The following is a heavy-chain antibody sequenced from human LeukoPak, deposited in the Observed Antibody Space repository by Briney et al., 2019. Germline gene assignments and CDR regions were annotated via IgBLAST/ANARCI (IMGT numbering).Heavy chain of an antibody. Sequence: PGGSLRLSCAASGFTFDDYGMSWVRQAPGKGLEWVSGIHWNGGSTGYADSVKGRFTISRDNAKNSLYLQMNSLRAEDTALYYCARAEYGYYYYYMDVWGKGTTVTVSS. CDR2: IHWNGGST. J-gene: IGHJ6*03. CDR1: GFTFDDYG. D-gene: IGHD2/OR15-2a*01. CDR3: ARAEYGYYYYYMDV. V-gene: IGHV3-20*04.